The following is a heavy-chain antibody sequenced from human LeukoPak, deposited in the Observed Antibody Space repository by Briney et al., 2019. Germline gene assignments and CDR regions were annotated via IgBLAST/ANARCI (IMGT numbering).Heavy chain of an antibody. D-gene: IGHD6-19*01. CDR3: AKINPPVAAPIIDY. J-gene: IGHJ4*02. V-gene: IGHV3-23*01. Sequence: GGSLRLSCAASGFTFSDYYMSWVRQAPGKGLEWVSAISGSGGSTYYADSVKGRFTISRDNSKNTLYLQMNSLRAEDTAVYYCAKINPPVAAPIIDYWGQGTLVTVSS. CDR1: GFTFSDYY. CDR2: ISGSGGST.